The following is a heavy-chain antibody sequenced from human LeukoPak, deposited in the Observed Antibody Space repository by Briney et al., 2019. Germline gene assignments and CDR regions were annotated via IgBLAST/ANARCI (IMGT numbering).Heavy chain of an antibody. CDR3: ARGPPQYSSSWYDYFDY. Sequence: GGSLRPSCAASGFTFSSYAMHWVRQAPGKGLEWVAVISYDGSNKYYADSVKGRFTISRDNSKNTLYLQMNSLRAEDTAVYYCARGPPQYSSSWYDYFDYWGQGTLVTVSS. D-gene: IGHD6-13*01. J-gene: IGHJ4*02. CDR1: GFTFSSYA. CDR2: ISYDGSNK. V-gene: IGHV3-30*04.